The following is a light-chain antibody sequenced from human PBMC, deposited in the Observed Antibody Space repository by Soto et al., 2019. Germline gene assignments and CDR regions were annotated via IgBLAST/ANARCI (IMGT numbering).Light chain of an antibody. CDR3: GTWDSSLDAGV. J-gene: IGLJ2*01. CDR2: DND. V-gene: IGLV1-51*01. CDR1: NSNIGSNS. Sequence: QSVLTQPPSVSAAPGQKVTISCSGSNSNIGSNSVSWYQQLPGTAPKLLIYDNDKRPSEIPDRFSGPRSGTSATLGIAGLQTGDEADYYCGTWDSSLDAGVFGGGTKLTVL.